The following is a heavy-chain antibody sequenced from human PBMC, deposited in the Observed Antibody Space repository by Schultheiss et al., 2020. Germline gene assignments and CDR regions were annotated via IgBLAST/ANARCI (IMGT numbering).Heavy chain of an antibody. CDR3: ARVWYYVDY. CDR2: ISWNSGSI. V-gene: IGHV3-9*01. CDR1: GFTFDDYA. J-gene: IGHJ4*02. D-gene: IGHD2-21*01. Sequence: GGSLRLSCAASGFTFDDYAMHWVRQAPGKGLEWVSGISWNSGSIGYADSVKGRFTISRDNAKNSLYLQMNSLRAEDTAVYYCARVWYYVDYWGKGTLVTVST.